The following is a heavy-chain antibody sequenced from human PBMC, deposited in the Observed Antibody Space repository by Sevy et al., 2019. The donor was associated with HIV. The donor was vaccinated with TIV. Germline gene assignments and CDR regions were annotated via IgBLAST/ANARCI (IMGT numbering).Heavy chain of an antibody. V-gene: IGHV3-23*01. J-gene: IGHJ4*02. CDR3: AKGTVAATPHFLDY. CDR2: ISGSGGST. Sequence: GGSLRLSCAASGFTFSSYAMSWVRQAPGKGLEWVSAISGSGGSTYYADSVKGRFTFSRDNSKNTLYLQMNSLRAEDTAVYYCAKGTVAATPHFLDYWGQGTLVTVSS. CDR1: GFTFSSYA. D-gene: IGHD2-15*01.